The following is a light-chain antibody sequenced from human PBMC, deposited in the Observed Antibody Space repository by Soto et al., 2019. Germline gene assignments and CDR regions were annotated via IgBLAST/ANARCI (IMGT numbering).Light chain of an antibody. CDR2: KAS. V-gene: IGKV1-5*03. J-gene: IGKJ2*01. Sequence: DIQMTQSPSALSAYVGDRVTITCRASQTITNWLAWYQQKPGKAPKLLIYKASSLQSGVSSRFSGSGSGTEFTLTISSLQPDDFATYYCQQYSSYSLYTFGQGTKLEIK. CDR3: QQYSSYSLYT. CDR1: QTITNW.